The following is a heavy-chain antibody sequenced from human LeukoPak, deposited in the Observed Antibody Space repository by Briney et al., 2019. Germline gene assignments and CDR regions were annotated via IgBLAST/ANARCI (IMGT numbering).Heavy chain of an antibody. CDR1: GFTFSSYS. Sequence: GGSLRLSCAASGFTFSSYSMNWVRQAPGKGLEWVSSISSSSSYIYYADSVKGRFTISRDNAKNSLYLQMNSLRAEDTAVYYCARSGNSSGWIGVDAFDIWGQGTMVTVSS. D-gene: IGHD6-19*01. CDR3: ARSGNSSGWIGVDAFDI. CDR2: ISSSSSYI. V-gene: IGHV3-21*01. J-gene: IGHJ3*02.